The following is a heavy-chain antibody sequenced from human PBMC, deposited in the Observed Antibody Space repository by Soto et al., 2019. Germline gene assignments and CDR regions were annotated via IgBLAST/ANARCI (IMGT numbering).Heavy chain of an antibody. Sequence: EVQLVESGGGLVQPGGSLRLSSAASGFTFSSYEMNWVRQAPGKGLEWVSYISSSGSTIYYADSVKGRFTISRDNAKNSLYLQMNSLRAEDTAVYYCARGTVAVKRWLTYYFDYWGQGTLVTVSS. J-gene: IGHJ4*02. CDR1: GFTFSSYE. CDR3: ARGTVAVKRWLTYYFDY. D-gene: IGHD6-19*01. V-gene: IGHV3-48*03. CDR2: ISSSGSTI.